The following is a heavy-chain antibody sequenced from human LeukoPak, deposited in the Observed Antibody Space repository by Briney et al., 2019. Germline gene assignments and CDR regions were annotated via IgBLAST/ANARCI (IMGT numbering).Heavy chain of an antibody. CDR2: IYYSGST. V-gene: IGHV4-59*01. D-gene: IGHD2-15*01. Sequence: SETLSLTCTVSGGSISSYYWSWIRQPPGKGLEWIGYIYYSGSTNYNPSLKSRVTISVDTSKNQFSLKLSSVTAADTAVYYCARDSFLGYCSGGSCYSRAFDIWGQGTMVTVSS. J-gene: IGHJ3*02. CDR1: GGSISSYY. CDR3: ARDSFLGYCSGGSCYSRAFDI.